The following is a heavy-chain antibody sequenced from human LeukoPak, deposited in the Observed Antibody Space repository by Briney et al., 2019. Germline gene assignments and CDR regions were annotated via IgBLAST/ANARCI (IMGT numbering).Heavy chain of an antibody. CDR1: GFTFSSYA. CDR3: AKNLYDYGDYAPLDY. J-gene: IGHJ4*02. V-gene: IGHV3-23*01. CDR2: ISGSGGSS. Sequence: GGSPRLSCAASGFTFSSYAMSWVRQAPGKGLEWVSAISGSGGSSYYADSVKGRFTISRDNSKNTLYLQMNSLRAEDTAVYYCAKNLYDYGDYAPLDYWGQGTLVTVSS. D-gene: IGHD4-17*01.